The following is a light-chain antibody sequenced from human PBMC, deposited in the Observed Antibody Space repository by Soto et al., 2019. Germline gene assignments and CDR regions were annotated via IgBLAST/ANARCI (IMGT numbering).Light chain of an antibody. J-gene: IGKJ3*01. Sequence: DIQMTQSPSSLSASVGDRVTITCRASQSISSYLNWYQQKPGKAPKLLIYAASSLQSGVPSRFSGSGSGTDFTLTISSLQTEDFATYYCQQRHSTPFTFGPETKVDIK. V-gene: IGKV1-39*01. CDR2: AAS. CDR1: QSISSY. CDR3: QQRHSTPFT.